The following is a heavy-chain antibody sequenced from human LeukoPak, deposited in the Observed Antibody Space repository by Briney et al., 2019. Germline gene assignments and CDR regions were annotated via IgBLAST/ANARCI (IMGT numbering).Heavy chain of an antibody. CDR1: SGSISSSGYY. Sequence: SQTLSLTCTVSSGSISSSGYYCSWIRQHPGKGLEWIGCIYYSGSTYYNPSLKSRVTISVDTSKNQFSLSLSSVSAADTAVYYCARNADMYYYVDNWGQGTLVTVSS. CDR3: ARNADMYYYVDN. CDR2: IYYSGST. D-gene: IGHD3-10*01. V-gene: IGHV4-31*03. J-gene: IGHJ4*02.